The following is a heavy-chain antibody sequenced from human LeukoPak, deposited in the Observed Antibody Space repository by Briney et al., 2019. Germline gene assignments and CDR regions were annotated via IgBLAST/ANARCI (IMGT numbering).Heavy chain of an antibody. V-gene: IGHV7-4-1*02. J-gene: IGHJ4*02. D-gene: IGHD6-13*01. Sequence: GASVKVSCKASEYTFTSYAMNWVRQAPGQGLEWMGWINTNTGNPTYARGFTGRFVFSLDTSVNTVYLEISSLKGEDSAVYYCARGGSSWYDYWGQGTLVTVSS. CDR3: ARGGSSWYDY. CDR1: EYTFTSYA. CDR2: INTNTGNP.